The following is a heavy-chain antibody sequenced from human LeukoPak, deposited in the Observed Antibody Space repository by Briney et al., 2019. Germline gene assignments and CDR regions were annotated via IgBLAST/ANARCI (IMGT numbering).Heavy chain of an antibody. Sequence: GGSLRLSCGVSGFTFRNYWMTWVRQVPGKGLEWVVNINEGGNEKNYVDSVKGRFTVSRDNAQNSLYLQMNSLRAEDTAVYYCGRGMDVWGQGTTVTVSS. CDR1: GFTFRNYW. V-gene: IGHV3-7*03. CDR3: GRGMDV. J-gene: IGHJ6*02. CDR2: INEGGNEK.